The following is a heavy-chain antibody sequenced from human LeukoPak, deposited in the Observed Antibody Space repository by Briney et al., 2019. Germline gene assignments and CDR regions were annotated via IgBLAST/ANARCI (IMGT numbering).Heavy chain of an antibody. CDR3: AREPERSSGLYSDAFDI. V-gene: IGHV3-21*06. Sequence: GGSLRLSCAASGFTVSSNYMSWVRQAPGKGLECVSSISSSSRYIYYADSVKGRFTISRYNAKNSLYLQMNSLRAEDTAVYYCAREPERSSGLYSDAFDIWGQGTMVTVSS. D-gene: IGHD6-19*01. CDR2: ISSSSRYI. J-gene: IGHJ3*02. CDR1: GFTVSSNY.